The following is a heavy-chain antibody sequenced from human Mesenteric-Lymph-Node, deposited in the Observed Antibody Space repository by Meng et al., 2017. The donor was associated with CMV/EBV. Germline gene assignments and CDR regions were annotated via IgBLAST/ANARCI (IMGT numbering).Heavy chain of an antibody. V-gene: IGHV4-39*07. Sequence: SETLSLTCTVSGDSISNNTCYWGWIRQPPGKGLEWIGSFYYGGSRYYNPFLKSRVTISEDSSKNQFSLKLTSVTAADTAVYYCVRDGRQWLGGRDYWGQGTLVTVSS. CDR3: VRDGRQWLGGRDY. CDR1: GDSISNNTCY. CDR2: FYYGGSR. J-gene: IGHJ4*02. D-gene: IGHD6-19*01.